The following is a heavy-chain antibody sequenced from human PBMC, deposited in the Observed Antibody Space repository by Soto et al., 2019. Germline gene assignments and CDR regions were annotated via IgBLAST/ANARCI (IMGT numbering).Heavy chain of an antibody. D-gene: IGHD3-3*01. CDR3: NRGSEYDFWSGYL. Sequence: QERLVQSGAEVRKPGSSVKLSCKVTGGTSTRYAINWVRQAPGQGLEWMGGIVPMFGTSKYAQKFQGRVTITADTSTNIAYMELRSLRSEDTAVYYCNRGSEYDFWSGYLWGQGTLVSVSS. J-gene: IGHJ4*02. CDR1: GGTSTRYA. V-gene: IGHV1-69*06. CDR2: IVPMFGTS.